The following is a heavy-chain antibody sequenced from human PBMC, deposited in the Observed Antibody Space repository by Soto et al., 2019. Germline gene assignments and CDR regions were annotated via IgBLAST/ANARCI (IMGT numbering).Heavy chain of an antibody. CDR1: GFTFSSYG. D-gene: IGHD3-3*01. J-gene: IGHJ6*02. Sequence: QVQLVESGGGVVQPGRSLRLSCAASGFTFSSYGMHWVRQAPGKGLEWVAVISYDGSHKCYADSVKGRFTISRDNSKNTLFLQMNSLRAEDTAVYYCAKGTMGSDYYDMDVWGQGTTVTVSS. V-gene: IGHV3-30*18. CDR2: ISYDGSHK. CDR3: AKGTMGSDYYDMDV.